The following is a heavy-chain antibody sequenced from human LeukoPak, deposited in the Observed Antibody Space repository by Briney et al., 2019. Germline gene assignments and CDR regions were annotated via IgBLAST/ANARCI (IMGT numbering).Heavy chain of an antibody. Sequence: GGSLRLSCAVSGFSFSTYSTNWVRQAPGKGLEWVSYISSGSSTIYYADSVKGRFIISRDNAKNSLYLQMNSLRDEDTAVYYCARVYSSGWPFDYWGQGTLVTVSS. J-gene: IGHJ4*02. D-gene: IGHD6-19*01. V-gene: IGHV3-48*02. CDR2: ISSGSSTI. CDR1: GFSFSTYS. CDR3: ARVYSSGWPFDY.